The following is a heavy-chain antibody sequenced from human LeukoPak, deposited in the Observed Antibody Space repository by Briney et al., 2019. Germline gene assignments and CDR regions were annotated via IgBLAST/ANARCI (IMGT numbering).Heavy chain of an antibody. J-gene: IGHJ3*02. D-gene: IGHD3-22*01. V-gene: IGHV1-24*01. CDR3: ATDRKYYDSSGYDAFDI. CDR2: FDPEDGET. Sequence: ASVKVSCKVSGYTHTELSMHWVRQAPGKGLEWMGGFDPEDGETIYAQKFQGRVTMTEDTSTDTAYMELSSLRSEDTAVYYCATDRKYYDSSGYDAFDIWGQGTMVTVSS. CDR1: GYTHTELS.